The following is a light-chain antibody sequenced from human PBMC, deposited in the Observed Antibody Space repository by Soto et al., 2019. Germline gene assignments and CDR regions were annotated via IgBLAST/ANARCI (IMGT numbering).Light chain of an antibody. CDR2: DVS. J-gene: IGLJ3*02. Sequence: QSALTQPRSVSGSPGQSVTISCTGTSSDVGAYNYVSWYQRHPGKAPKLMVHDVSERPSGVPDRFSGSKSGNTASLTISGLQAEDEADYYCCSYAGMYIWVFGGGTQLTVL. CDR3: CSYAGMYIWV. CDR1: SSDVGAYNY. V-gene: IGLV2-11*01.